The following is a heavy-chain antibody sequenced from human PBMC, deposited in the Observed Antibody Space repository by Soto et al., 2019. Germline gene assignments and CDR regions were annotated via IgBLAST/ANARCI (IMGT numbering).Heavy chain of an antibody. Sequence: GGSLRLSCVASGFTFSSHSMNWVRQAPGKGLEWVSYISGGSKSIYYAASVKGRFTISRDNAKNSLYLEMNSLRDEDTAVYSCVRDSRRGYGMDVWGPGTTVPVSS. V-gene: IGHV3-48*02. D-gene: IGHD3-10*01. CDR3: VRDSRRGYGMDV. J-gene: IGHJ6*02. CDR2: ISGGSKSI. CDR1: GFTFSSHS.